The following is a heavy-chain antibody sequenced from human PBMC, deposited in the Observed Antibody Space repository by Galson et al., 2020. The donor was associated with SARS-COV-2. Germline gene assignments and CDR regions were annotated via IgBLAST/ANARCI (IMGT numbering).Heavy chain of an antibody. J-gene: IGHJ1*01. D-gene: IGHD3-16*02. V-gene: IGHV3-33*06. Sequence: GESLKISCAASGFTFSSYGMHWVRQAPGKGLEWVAVIWYDGSNKYYADSVKGRFTISRDNSKNTLYLQMNSLRAEDTAVYYCAKGDSYDYVWGSYRYTGAEYFQHWGQGTLVTVSS. CDR2: IWYDGSNK. CDR1: GFTFSSYG. CDR3: AKGDSYDYVWGSYRYTGAEYFQH.